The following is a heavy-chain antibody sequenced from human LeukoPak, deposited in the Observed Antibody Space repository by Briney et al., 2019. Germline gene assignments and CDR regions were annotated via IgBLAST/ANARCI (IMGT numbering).Heavy chain of an antibody. V-gene: IGHV3-23*01. CDR2: ISDTGGYT. D-gene: IGHD2/OR15-2a*01. J-gene: IGHJ4*02. CDR1: GFTFSTFG. CDR3: ANGGSMAHEKIHN. Sequence: PGGFLRLSCVASGFTFSTFGMSWVRQAPGKGLEWVSSISDTGGYTYYADSMKGRFTISRDNSKNTLYLQMNSLRAEDTAVYHCANGGSMAHEKIHNWGQGTLVTVSS.